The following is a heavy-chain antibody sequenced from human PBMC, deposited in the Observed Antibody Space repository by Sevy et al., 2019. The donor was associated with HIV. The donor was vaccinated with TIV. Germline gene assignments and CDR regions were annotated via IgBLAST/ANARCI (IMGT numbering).Heavy chain of an antibody. D-gene: IGHD7-27*01. Sequence: GGSLRLSCTVSGFTLKSHTMYWVRQAPGEGLEWVAFISADAKKQNYADSVKGRFTISRDNFKNTLYLQVNSLRAEDTAIYYCARDLTERYTIDYWGQGILVTVSS. CDR1: GFTLKSHT. CDR2: ISADAKKQ. V-gene: IGHV3-30*04. J-gene: IGHJ4*02. CDR3: ARDLTERYTIDY.